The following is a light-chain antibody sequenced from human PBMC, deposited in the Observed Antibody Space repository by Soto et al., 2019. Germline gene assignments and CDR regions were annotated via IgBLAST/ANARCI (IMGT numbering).Light chain of an antibody. V-gene: IGKV1-39*01. CDR2: DAS. Sequence: DIQMTQSPSSLSASVGDRVTIACRASQNINRNLNWYQQKPGKVPKLLISDASYLRSGIPSRFSGGGSGTDFTLTINSLQPEDFATYFCQQSFNTPLTFGGGTKLEIK. J-gene: IGKJ4*01. CDR3: QQSFNTPLT. CDR1: QNINRN.